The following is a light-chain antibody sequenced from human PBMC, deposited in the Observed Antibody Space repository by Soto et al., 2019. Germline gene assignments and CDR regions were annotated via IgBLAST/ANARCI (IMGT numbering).Light chain of an antibody. CDR2: GAS. CDR1: QSVTSN. CDR3: QQYNNWPPK. J-gene: IGKJ1*01. Sequence: EIVMTQSPATLSVSPGERATLSCRASQSVTSNLAWYQQKPGHAPRLLIYGASTRATGIPARFSGSGSGTEFTLTISSLQSEDFAVYCCQQYNNWPPKFGQGTRWISN. V-gene: IGKV3-15*01.